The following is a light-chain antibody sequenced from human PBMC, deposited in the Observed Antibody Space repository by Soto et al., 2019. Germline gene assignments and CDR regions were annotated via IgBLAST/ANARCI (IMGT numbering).Light chain of an antibody. CDR3: SSYTRSSTLVV. Sequence: QSALTQPASVAGSPGQSITISCTGASSDVGGYNYVSWYQQHPGKAPKLMIYEVSNRPSGVSNRFSGSKSGNTASLTISGLQAEDEADYYCSSYTRSSTLVVFGGGTQL. CDR1: SSDVGGYNY. J-gene: IGLJ2*01. CDR2: EVS. V-gene: IGLV2-14*01.